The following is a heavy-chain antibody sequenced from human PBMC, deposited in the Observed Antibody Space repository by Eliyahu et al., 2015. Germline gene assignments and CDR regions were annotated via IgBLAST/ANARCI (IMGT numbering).Heavy chain of an antibody. D-gene: IGHD3-9*01. CDR2: ISGDAQSR. CDR3: VSFEF. CDR1: GFDFHKYS. V-gene: IGHV3-23*01. J-gene: IGHJ4*02. Sequence: QLLESGGGLVQPGGSLXLSCVASGFDFHKYSFSWVRQAPGKGLEWVSSISGDAQSRFYAESVRGRFMISRDNSKNTLYLHMDGLRANDSALYYCVSFEFWGQGTQVTVSS.